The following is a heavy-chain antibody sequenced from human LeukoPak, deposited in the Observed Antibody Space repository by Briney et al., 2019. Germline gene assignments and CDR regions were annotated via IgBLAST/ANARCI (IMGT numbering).Heavy chain of an antibody. CDR1: GGSISSSSYY. Sequence: SETLSLTCTVSGGSISSSSYYWGWIRQPPGKGLEWIGSIYYSGSTYYNPSLKSRVTISVDTSKNQFSLKLSSVTAADTAVYYCARVDSQPIVAAGPFDYWGQGTLVTVSP. J-gene: IGHJ4*02. D-gene: IGHD6-13*01. CDR3: ARVDSQPIVAAGPFDY. CDR2: IYYSGST. V-gene: IGHV4-39*01.